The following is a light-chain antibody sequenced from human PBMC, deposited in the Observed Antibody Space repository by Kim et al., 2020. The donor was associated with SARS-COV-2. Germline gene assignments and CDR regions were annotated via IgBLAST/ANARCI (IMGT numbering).Light chain of an antibody. CDR3: SSYTTSSTVV. CDR2: DVS. CDR1: SSDVGAYNY. J-gene: IGLJ2*01. V-gene: IGLV2-14*03. Sequence: QSALTQPASVSGSPGQSITMSCTGTSSDVGAYNYVSWYQQHPGEAPKLIVSDVSKRPSGVSIRFSGSKSGNTASLTISGLQAEDEADYHCSSYTTSSTVVFGGGTKVTVL.